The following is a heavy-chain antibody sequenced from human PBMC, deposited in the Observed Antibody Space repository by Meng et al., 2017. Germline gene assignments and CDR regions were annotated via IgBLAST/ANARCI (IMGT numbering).Heavy chain of an antibody. CDR2: IKQDGSEK. CDR1: GLTFSSYW. V-gene: IGHV3-7*01. CDR3: AREGVIYWYFDL. J-gene: IGHJ2*01. Sequence: VHLGESGGGLVQPGGSLRLSCAASGLTFSSYWMSWVRQAPGKGLEWVANIKQDGSEKYYVDSVKGRFTISRDNAKNSLYLQMNSLRAEDTAVYYCAREGVIYWYFDLWGRGTLVTVSS. D-gene: IGHD3-10*01.